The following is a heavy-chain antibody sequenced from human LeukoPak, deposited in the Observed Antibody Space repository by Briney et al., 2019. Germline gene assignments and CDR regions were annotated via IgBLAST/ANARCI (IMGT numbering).Heavy chain of an antibody. CDR1: GFTFSNHA. J-gene: IGHJ3*01. CDR2: ITGSGPTT. CDR3: ARDFADGDGFDF. V-gene: IGHV3-23*01. Sequence: PGGSLRLSCVASGFTFSNHAMTWVRQAPGKGLEWVSAITGSGPTTFYADSVKGRFTISRDNAKSSLYLQMSSLRDEDTAVYYCARDFADGDGFDFWGLGTMVTVSS.